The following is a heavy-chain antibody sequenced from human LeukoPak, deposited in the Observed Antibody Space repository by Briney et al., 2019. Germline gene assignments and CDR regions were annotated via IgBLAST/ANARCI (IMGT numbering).Heavy chain of an antibody. V-gene: IGHV3-23*01. CDR3: ATHGSAHYYMDV. CDR2: ISGSGSGT. Sequence: PGGSLRLSCAASGFTFSSYAMHWVRQAPGKGLEWVSGISGSGSGTYYADSVKGRFTISRDNSKNTLHLQMNSLRAEDTAVYYCATHGSAHYYMDVWGKGTTVTISS. J-gene: IGHJ6*03. CDR1: GFTFSSYA. D-gene: IGHD2-2*03.